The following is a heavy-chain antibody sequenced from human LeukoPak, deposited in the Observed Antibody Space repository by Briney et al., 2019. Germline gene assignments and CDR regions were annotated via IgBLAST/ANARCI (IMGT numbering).Heavy chain of an antibody. J-gene: IGHJ4*02. CDR1: GFTFSSYD. Sequence: GGSLRLSCAASGFTFSSYDMSWVRQAPGKGLEWVSSISGSGGSTYYADSVKGRFTISRDNSKNTLYLQMNSLRAEDTAVYYCAKARVVVPAALYDYWGQGTLVTVSS. CDR3: AKARVVVPAALYDY. D-gene: IGHD2-2*01. CDR2: ISGSGGST. V-gene: IGHV3-23*01.